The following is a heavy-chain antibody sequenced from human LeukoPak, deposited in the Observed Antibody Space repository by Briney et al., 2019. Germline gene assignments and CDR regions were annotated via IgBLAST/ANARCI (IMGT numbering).Heavy chain of an antibody. J-gene: IGHJ6*02. D-gene: IGHD5-18*01. CDR3: ARGGYAHYYGMDV. CDR2: IGTTSGAI. V-gene: IGHV3-48*01. CDR1: GFTFNAFG. Sequence: GGSLRLSCAASGFTFNAFGMNWVRQAPGKGLEWVSYIGTTSGAIYYADSAKGRFTISRDNSKNTVYLQMNSLRAEDTAVYYCARGGYAHYYGMDVWGQGTTVTVSS.